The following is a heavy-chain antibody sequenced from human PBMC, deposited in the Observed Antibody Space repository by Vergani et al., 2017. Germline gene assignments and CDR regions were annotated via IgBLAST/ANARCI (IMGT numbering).Heavy chain of an antibody. D-gene: IGHD2-15*01. CDR1: GGTFSSYA. Sequence: QVQLVQSGAEVKKPGSSVKVSCKASGGTFSSYAISWVRQAPGQGLEWMGRIIPIFGTANYAQKFQGGVTITADESTSTAYMELSSLRSEDTAVYYCARDCRDEINYYYYYGMDVWGQGTTVTVSS. CDR3: ARDCRDEINYYYYYGMDV. CDR2: IIPIFGTA. J-gene: IGHJ6*02. V-gene: IGHV1-69*18.